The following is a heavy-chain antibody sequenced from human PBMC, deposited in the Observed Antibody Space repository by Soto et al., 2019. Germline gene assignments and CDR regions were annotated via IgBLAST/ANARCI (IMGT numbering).Heavy chain of an antibody. V-gene: IGHV3-33*01. CDR1: GFTFSSYG. J-gene: IGHJ4*02. D-gene: IGHD2-15*01. Sequence: QVQLVESGGGVVQPGRSLRLSCAASGFTFSSYGMHWVRQAPGKGLEWVAIIWYDGSNKYYPDSVKGRFTISRDNSKNMLYLQMNSLRAEDTAVYYCARDDCSGPSCYFFNNWGQGTLVSVSS. CDR3: ARDDCSGPSCYFFNN. CDR2: IWYDGSNK.